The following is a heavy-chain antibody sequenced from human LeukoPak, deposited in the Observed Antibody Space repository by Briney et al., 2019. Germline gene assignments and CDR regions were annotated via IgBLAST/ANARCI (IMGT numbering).Heavy chain of an antibody. D-gene: IGHD3-22*01. CDR2: ISSSSSYI. Sequence: GGSLRLSCAASGFTFSSYSMNWLRQAPGKGLEGVSSISSSSSYIYYADSVKGRFTISRDNAKNSLYLQMNSLRAEDTAVYYCARGREYYDSTGFDYWGQGTLVTVSS. CDR1: GFTFSSYS. CDR3: ARGREYYDSTGFDY. V-gene: IGHV3-21*01. J-gene: IGHJ4*02.